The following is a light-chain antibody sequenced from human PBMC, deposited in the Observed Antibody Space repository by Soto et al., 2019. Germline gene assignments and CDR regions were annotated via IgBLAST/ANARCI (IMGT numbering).Light chain of an antibody. J-gene: IGLJ2*01. CDR3: TTWDDSLNAVV. CDR2: SDN. Sequence: QSVVTQPPSASGTPGQRVPISCSGSRSNIGSYTVNWYRHLPGTAPKLLIYSDNQRPSGVPDRFSGSRSGTSASLAISGLQSEDEAYYYCTTWDDSLNAVVFGGGTKLTVL. CDR1: RSNIGSYT. V-gene: IGLV1-44*01.